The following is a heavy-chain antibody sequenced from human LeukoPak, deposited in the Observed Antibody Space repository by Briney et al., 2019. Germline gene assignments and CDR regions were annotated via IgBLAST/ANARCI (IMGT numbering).Heavy chain of an antibody. CDR1: GFTFSSYS. CDR3: ARDGYDRGSVIDY. J-gene: IGHJ4*02. CDR2: ISGSGSNI. D-gene: IGHD5-12*01. V-gene: IGHV3-21*01. Sequence: PGGSLRLSCAASGFTFSSYSMNWVRQAPGKGLEWVSSISGSGSNIYYADSVKGRFTISRDNAKNSLYLQMNSLRAEDTAVYYCARDGYDRGSVIDYWGQGTLVTVSS.